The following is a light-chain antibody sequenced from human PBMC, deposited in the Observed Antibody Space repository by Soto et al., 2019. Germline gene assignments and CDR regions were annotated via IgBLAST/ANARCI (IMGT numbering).Light chain of an antibody. CDR3: QQYGSSPPIT. J-gene: IGKJ5*01. V-gene: IGKV3-20*01. CDR1: QSVSSSY. Sequence: ENGFSQSPGTPALSPREKTTPSCRGRQSVSSSYLAWYQQKPGQAPRLLIYGASSRATGIPDRFSGSGSGTDFTLTISRLEPEDFAVYYCQQYGSSPPITFGQGTRLEIK. CDR2: GAS.